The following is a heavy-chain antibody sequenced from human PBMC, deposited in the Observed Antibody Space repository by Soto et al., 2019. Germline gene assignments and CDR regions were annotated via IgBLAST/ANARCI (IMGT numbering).Heavy chain of an antibody. CDR3: ARVILGYCSSTSCYYIDY. CDR2: ISSSSSYI. D-gene: IGHD2-2*01. Sequence: PGGSLRLSCAASGFTFSSYSMNWVRQAPGKGLEWVSSISSSSSYIYYADSVKGRFTISRDNAKNSLYLQMNSLRAEDTAVYYCARVILGYCSSTSCYYIDYWGQGTLVTVSS. V-gene: IGHV3-21*01. J-gene: IGHJ4*02. CDR1: GFTFSSYS.